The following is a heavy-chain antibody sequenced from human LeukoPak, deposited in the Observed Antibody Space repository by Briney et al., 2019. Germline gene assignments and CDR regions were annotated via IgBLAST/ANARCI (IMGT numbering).Heavy chain of an antibody. CDR1: GFTFTGSA. CDR2: MSGSGGGT. J-gene: IGHJ4*02. Sequence: GGSLKLSCAASGFTFTGSAMHWVRQASGKGLEWVSVMSGSGGGTYYADSVKGRFTISRDNSKNTLYLQMDSLRAEDTAIYYCARARGTYKGNPFYFDYWGQGTLVTVSS. CDR3: ARARGTYKGNPFYFDY. D-gene: IGHD5-24*01. V-gene: IGHV3-23*01.